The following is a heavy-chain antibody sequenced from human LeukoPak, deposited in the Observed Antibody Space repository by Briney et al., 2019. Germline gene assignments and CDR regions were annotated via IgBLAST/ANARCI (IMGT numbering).Heavy chain of an antibody. CDR1: GFTFSSYW. J-gene: IGHJ6*03. CDR2: ISGSGGIT. V-gene: IGHV3-23*01. D-gene: IGHD3-10*01. CDR3: AKNIRTGAYYYYYMDV. Sequence: GGSLRLSCAASGFTFSSYWMSWVRQAPGKGLEWVSAISGSGGITFHSDSVKGRFTISRDNSKNTLYLQMNGLGAEDTAVYFCAKNIRTGAYYYYYMDVWGKGTTVIVSS.